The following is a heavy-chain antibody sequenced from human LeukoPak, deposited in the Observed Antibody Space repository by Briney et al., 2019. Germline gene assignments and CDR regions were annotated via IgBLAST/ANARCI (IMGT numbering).Heavy chain of an antibody. Sequence: GGSLRLSCAASGFTFTTYNMIWVRQAPGKGLEWVSFISNSGSTTYYADSVKGRFTLSRDNAKNSLYLQMNTLRAEDTAVYYCARERNFYYMDVWGKRTRVTVSS. CDR3: ARERNFYYMDV. J-gene: IGHJ6*03. V-gene: IGHV3-48*04. CDR1: GFTFTTYN. CDR2: ISNSGSTT.